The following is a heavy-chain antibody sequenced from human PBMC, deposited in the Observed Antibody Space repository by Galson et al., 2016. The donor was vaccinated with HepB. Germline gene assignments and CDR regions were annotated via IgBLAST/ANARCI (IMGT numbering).Heavy chain of an antibody. CDR3: ARGSPRAQTTVISGL. CDR1: GYTLTNYY. D-gene: IGHD4-17*01. Sequence: SVKVSCKASGYTLTNYYIHWVRQTPGQGLEWMGLINPSGGSTIYAQKFQGRVTMTRDTSTSTVYLELSSLRSEDTAVYYCARGSPRAQTTVISGLWGQGTMVTVSS. CDR2: INPSGGST. V-gene: IGHV1-46*01. J-gene: IGHJ4*02.